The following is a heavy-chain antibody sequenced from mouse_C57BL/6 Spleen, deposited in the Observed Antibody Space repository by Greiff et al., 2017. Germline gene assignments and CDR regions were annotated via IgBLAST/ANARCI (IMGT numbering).Heavy chain of an antibody. J-gene: IGHJ1*03. CDR3: ARGVPYCGSSDGWYFDF. CDR1: GYTFTSYG. V-gene: IGHV1-81*01. D-gene: IGHD1-1*01. Sequence: QVHVKQSGAELARPGASVKLSCKASGYTFTSYGISWVKQRTGQGLEWIGEIYPRSGNTYYNEKFKGKATLTADKSSRTAYMELRSLTSEDSSVYFGARGVPYCGSSDGWYFDFWGTGTTVTVSS. CDR2: IYPRSGNT.